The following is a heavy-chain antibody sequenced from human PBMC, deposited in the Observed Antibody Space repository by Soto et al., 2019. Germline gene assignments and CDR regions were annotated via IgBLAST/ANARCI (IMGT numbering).Heavy chain of an antibody. CDR1: GYTFNTYD. D-gene: IGHD6-19*01. V-gene: IGHV1-8*01. J-gene: IGHJ4*02. CDR2: MSPRSGNT. CDR3: ARVPLMYSSGWSPDHFDY. Sequence: ASVKVSCKASGYTFNTYDITWVRQASGQGLEWMGWMSPRSGNTAYAQKFQGRVSMTRDTSISTAYMELISLRSEDTAVYYCARVPLMYSSGWSPDHFDYRGQGTPGTGS.